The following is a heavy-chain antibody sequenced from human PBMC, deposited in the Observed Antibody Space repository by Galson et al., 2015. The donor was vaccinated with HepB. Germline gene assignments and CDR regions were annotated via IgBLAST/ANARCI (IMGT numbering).Heavy chain of an antibody. CDR2: ISYDGSNK. CDR3: ARSPVLRYLGGMDV. Sequence: SLRLSCAASGFTFSSYAMHWVRQAPGKGLEWVAVISYDGSNKYYADSVKGRFTISRDNSKNTLYLQMNSLRAEDTAVYYCARSPVLRYLGGMDVWGQGTTVTVSS. CDR1: GFTFSSYA. V-gene: IGHV3-30*04. D-gene: IGHD3-9*01. J-gene: IGHJ6*02.